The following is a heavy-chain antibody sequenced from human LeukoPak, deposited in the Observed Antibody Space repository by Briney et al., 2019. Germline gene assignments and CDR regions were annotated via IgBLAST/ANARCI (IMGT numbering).Heavy chain of an antibody. V-gene: IGHV1-8*01. CDR3: ARDVYYDILTGDYYYYMDV. CDR1: GYTFTSYD. D-gene: IGHD3-9*01. CDR2: MNPNSGNT. J-gene: IGHJ6*03. Sequence: GASVKVSCKASGYTFTSYDINWVRQATGQGLEWMGWMNPNSGNTGYAQKFQGRVTMTRNTSISTAYMELRSLRSDDTAVYYCARDVYYDILTGDYYYYMDVWGKGTTVTVSS.